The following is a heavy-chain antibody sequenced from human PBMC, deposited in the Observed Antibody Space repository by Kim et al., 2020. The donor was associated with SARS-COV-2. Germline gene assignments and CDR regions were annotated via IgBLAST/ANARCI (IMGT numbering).Heavy chain of an antibody. CDR1: GYSFTKYA. CDR2: INTNTGNP. V-gene: IGHV7-4-1*02. J-gene: IGHJ4*02. Sequence: ASVKVSCKASGYSFTKYALNWVRQAPGQGLEWMGWINTNTGNPTYAQGFTGRFVFSLDTSVSTAYLQISSLKAEDTAVYYCARVESFYYDSSTYNYWGQGTLVTASS. D-gene: IGHD3-22*01. CDR3: ARVESFYYDSSTYNY.